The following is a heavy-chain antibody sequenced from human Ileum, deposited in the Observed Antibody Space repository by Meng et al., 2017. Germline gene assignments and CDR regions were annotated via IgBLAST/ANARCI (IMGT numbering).Heavy chain of an antibody. CDR3: ARENDNWNYFDY. CDR2: INAGNSNI. D-gene: IGHD1-1*01. Sequence: QVQLVQSGTEGKKVGASWKVSCTASGYTFRNYPLHWVRQAPGQRHEWMGWINAGNSNIKISQKFQGRITITSDTSATAYMELSSLRSEDTAVYFCARENDNWNYFDYWGQGSLVTVSS. V-gene: IGHV1-3*01. CDR1: GYTFRNYP. J-gene: IGHJ4*02.